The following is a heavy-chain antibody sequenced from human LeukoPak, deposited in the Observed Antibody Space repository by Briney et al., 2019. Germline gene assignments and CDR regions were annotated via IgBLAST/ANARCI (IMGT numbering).Heavy chain of an antibody. V-gene: IGHV3-66*01. CDR3: ARSHYYDILTGYPYYFDY. CDR2: IYSGGST. Sequence: PGGSLRLSCAASGFTVSSNYMSWVRQAPGKGLEWVSVIYSGGSTYYADSVKGRFTISRDNSKNTLYLQMNSLRAEDTAVYYCARSHYYDILTGYPYYFDYWGQGTLVTVSS. J-gene: IGHJ4*02. D-gene: IGHD3-9*01. CDR1: GFTVSSNY.